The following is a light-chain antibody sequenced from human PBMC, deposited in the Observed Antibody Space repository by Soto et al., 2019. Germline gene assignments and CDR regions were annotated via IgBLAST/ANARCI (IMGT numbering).Light chain of an antibody. CDR2: EVF. CDR1: SSNIGGYDY. CDR3: SSYAGTNLA. Sequence: QSALTQPPSASESLGQSVTISCTGTSSNIGGYDYVSWYQQHPGKAPKLIIYEVFKRPSGVPDRFSGSKSGNTASLTVSGLQAEDEADYYCSSYAGTNLAFGGGTKVTVL. V-gene: IGLV2-8*01. J-gene: IGLJ2*01.